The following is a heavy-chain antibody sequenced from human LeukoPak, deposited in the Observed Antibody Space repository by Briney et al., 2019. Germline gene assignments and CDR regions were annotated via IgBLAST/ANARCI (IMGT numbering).Heavy chain of an antibody. V-gene: IGHV3-23*01. CDR1: GFAFSTYG. Sequence: PGGSLRLSCAGSGFAFSTYGMNWVRQAPGKGLEWVSSISGGATETYYADSVKGRFTISRDNSKKTLYLQMNSLRAEDTAVYYCAKDSGAMVLFDYWGQGTLVTVSS. D-gene: IGHD5-18*01. CDR2: ISGGATET. CDR3: AKDSGAMVLFDY. J-gene: IGHJ4*02.